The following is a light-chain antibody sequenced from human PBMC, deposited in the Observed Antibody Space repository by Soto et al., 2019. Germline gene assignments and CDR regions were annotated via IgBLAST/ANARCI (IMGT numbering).Light chain of an antibody. CDR3: QQYNSSPLT. V-gene: IGKV1-5*01. Sequence: DIQMTQSPSTLSASVGDRVTITCRASQSISSWLAWYQQKPGKAPKLLIYDASSLASGVPSRFSGSGSGTEFTLTSSSLQPDDVATYYCQQYNSSPLTFGGGTKVEIK. J-gene: IGKJ4*01. CDR2: DAS. CDR1: QSISSW.